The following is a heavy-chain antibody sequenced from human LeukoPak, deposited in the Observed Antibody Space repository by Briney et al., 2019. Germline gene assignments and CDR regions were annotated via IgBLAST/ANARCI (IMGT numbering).Heavy chain of an antibody. Sequence: KPSETLSLTCAVSGGSISSGGYSWSWIRKPPGKGLEWIGYIYHSGSTYYNPSLKSRVTISVDRSKNQFSLKLSSVTAADTAVYYCARVDTAIGDYFDYWGQGTLVTVSS. CDR2: IYHSGST. D-gene: IGHD5-18*01. CDR1: GGSISSGGYS. CDR3: ARVDTAIGDYFDY. V-gene: IGHV4-30-2*01. J-gene: IGHJ4*02.